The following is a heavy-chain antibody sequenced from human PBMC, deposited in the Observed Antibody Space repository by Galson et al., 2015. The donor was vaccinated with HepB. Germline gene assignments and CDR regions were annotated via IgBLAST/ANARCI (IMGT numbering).Heavy chain of an antibody. D-gene: IGHD3-16*02. J-gene: IGHJ4*02. V-gene: IGHV3-23*01. CDR3: ALLGGNDHSWGNSRAWDY. CDR2: ISGTGNSP. CDR1: GFAFSSYT. Sequence: SLRLSCAASGFAFSSYTMSWVRQAPEKGLEWVSGISGTGNSPYYADSVKGRFTISRDNSKNMLYLQMSSLRAEDTALYFCALLGGNDHSWGNSRAWDYWGQGTLVTVSS.